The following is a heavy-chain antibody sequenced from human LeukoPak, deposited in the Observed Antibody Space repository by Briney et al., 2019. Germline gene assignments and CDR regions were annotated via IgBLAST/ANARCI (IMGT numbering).Heavy chain of an antibody. D-gene: IGHD4-17*01. V-gene: IGHV4-39*07. CDR1: GGSISSSSYY. CDR3: ARVPLRTQFDY. J-gene: IGHJ4*02. CDR2: IYYSGST. Sequence: SETLSLTCTVSGGSISSSSYYWGWIRQPPGKGLEWIGSIYYSGSTYYNPSLKSRVTISVDTSKNQFSLKLSSVTAADTAVYYCARVPLRTQFDYWGQGTLVTVSS.